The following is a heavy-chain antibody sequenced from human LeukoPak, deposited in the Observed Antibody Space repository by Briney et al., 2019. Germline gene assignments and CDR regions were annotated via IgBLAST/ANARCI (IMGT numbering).Heavy chain of an antibody. J-gene: IGHJ1*01. CDR3: ARGGLRGRYYEYFHH. D-gene: IGHD1-26*01. V-gene: IGHV1-2*02. CDR2: INPNNGDT. CDR1: GYTFTDYY. Sequence: GASVKVSCKASGYTFTDYYMHWVRQAPGQGLEWMGWINPNNGDTNYAQKFQGRVTVTRDTSIRTAYLELSRLRSDGTAVYYCARGGLRGRYYEYFHHWGQGTLVSVSS.